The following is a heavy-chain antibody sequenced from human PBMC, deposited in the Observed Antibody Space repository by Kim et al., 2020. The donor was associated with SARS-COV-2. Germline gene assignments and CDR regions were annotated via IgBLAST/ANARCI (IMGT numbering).Heavy chain of an antibody. Sequence: SETLSLTCTVSGGSVSSGSYYWSWIRQPPGKGLEWIGYIYYSGSTNYNPSLKSRVTISVDTSKNQFSLKLSSVTAADTAVYYCAREVGATTFDYWGQVT. J-gene: IGHJ4*02. CDR2: IYYSGST. V-gene: IGHV4-61*01. D-gene: IGHD1-26*01. CDR1: GGSVSSGSYY. CDR3: AREVGATTFDY.